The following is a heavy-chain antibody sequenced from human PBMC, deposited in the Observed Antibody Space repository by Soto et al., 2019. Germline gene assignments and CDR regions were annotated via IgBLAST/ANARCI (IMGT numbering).Heavy chain of an antibody. CDR2: ISSSVSTI. Sequence: GGSLRLSCAASGFTFSSYEMNWVRQAPGEGLEWVSYISSSVSTIYYADSVKGRFTISRDNAKNSLYLQMNSLRAEDTAVYYCARVPSTYYYDSSGYFDYWGQGTLVTVSS. CDR1: GFTFSSYE. CDR3: ARVPSTYYYDSSGYFDY. V-gene: IGHV3-48*03. D-gene: IGHD3-22*01. J-gene: IGHJ4*02.